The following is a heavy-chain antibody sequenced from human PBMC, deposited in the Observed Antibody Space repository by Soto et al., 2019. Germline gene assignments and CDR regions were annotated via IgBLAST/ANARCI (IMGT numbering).Heavy chain of an antibody. J-gene: IGHJ4*02. Sequence: EVQLLESGGGLVQPGGSLRLSCAASGFTFSSYAMSWVRQAPGKGLEWVSAISGSGGSTYYAESVKGRFTISRDNSKNTLYLQMNSLRAEDTAVYYCAIRPIAVPSHYWGQGTLVTVSS. CDR3: AIRPIAVPSHY. D-gene: IGHD6-19*01. V-gene: IGHV3-23*01. CDR1: GFTFSSYA. CDR2: ISGSGGST.